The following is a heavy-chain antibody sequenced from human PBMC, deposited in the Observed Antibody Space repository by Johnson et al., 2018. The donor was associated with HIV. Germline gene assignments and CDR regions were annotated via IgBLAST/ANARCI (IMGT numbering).Heavy chain of an antibody. CDR1: GFTFSSYG. CDR2: ISWNSGSI. CDR3: ARAWGSRDILTALRGAFDI. J-gene: IGHJ3*02. D-gene: IGHD3-9*01. V-gene: IGHV3-NL1*01. Sequence: QVQLVESGGGVVQPGRSLRLSCAASGFTFSSYGLEWVSGISWNSGSIGYADSVKGRFTISRDNSKNTLYLQMNSLRAEDTAVYYCARAWGSRDILTALRGAFDIWGQGTVITVSS.